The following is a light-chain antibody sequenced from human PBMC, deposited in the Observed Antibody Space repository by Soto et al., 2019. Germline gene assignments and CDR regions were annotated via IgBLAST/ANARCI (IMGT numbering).Light chain of an antibody. V-gene: IGLV2-8*01. Sequence: QSALTQPPSASGSPGQSVTISCTGTSSDVGGYNYVSWYQQHPGKAPKLMIYEVSKRPSGVPDRFSGSKSGNTASLTVSGLQPEDEADYYCSSYVGSNNLVFGGGTQLTVL. CDR1: SSDVGGYNY. CDR3: SSYVGSNNLV. CDR2: EVS. J-gene: IGLJ2*01.